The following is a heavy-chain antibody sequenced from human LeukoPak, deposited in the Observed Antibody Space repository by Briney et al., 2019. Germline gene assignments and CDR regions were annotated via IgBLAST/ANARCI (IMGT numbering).Heavy chain of an antibody. CDR3: AGSLVVTAIGYYYYYGMDV. V-gene: IGHV4-34*01. CDR1: GGSFSGYY. D-gene: IGHD2-21*02. Sequence: SETLSLTCAVYGGSFSGYYWSWIRQPPGKGLEWIGEINHSGSTNYNPPLKSRVTISVDTSKNQFSLKLSSVTAADTAVYYCAGSLVVTAIGYYYYYGMDVWGQGTTVTVSS. CDR2: INHSGST. J-gene: IGHJ6*02.